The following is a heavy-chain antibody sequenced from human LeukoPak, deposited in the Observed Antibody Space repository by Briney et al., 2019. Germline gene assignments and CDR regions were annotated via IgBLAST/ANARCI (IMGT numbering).Heavy chain of an antibody. V-gene: IGHV3-23*01. J-gene: IGHJ4*02. CDR3: AKETTTVVY. Sequence: PGGSLRLSCGASGFIFSNYAMSWVRQAPGKGLEWVSAISGSGVYTYYADSVKGRFTISRDNSKNTLYLQMNGLRAEDTAVYYCAKETTTVVYWGQGTLVTVSS. CDR1: GFIFSNYA. D-gene: IGHD4-23*01. CDR2: ISGSGVYT.